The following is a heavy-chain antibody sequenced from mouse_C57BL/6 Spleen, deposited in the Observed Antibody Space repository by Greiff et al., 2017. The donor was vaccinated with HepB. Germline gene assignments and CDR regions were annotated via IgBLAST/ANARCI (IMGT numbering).Heavy chain of an antibody. CDR3: ARSSGSSYVWFAY. J-gene: IGHJ3*01. CDR2: IWSGGST. V-gene: IGHV2-2*01. Sequence: VKLVESGPGLVQPSQSLSITCTVSGFSLTSYGVHWVRQSPGKGLEWLGVIWSGGSTDYNAAFISRLSISKDNSKSQVFFKMNSLQADDTAIYYCARSSGSSYVWFAYWGQGTLVTVSA. CDR1: GFSLTSYG. D-gene: IGHD1-1*01.